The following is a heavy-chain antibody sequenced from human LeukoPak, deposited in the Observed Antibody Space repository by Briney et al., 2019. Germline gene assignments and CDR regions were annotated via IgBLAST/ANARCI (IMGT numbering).Heavy chain of an antibody. D-gene: IGHD2-15*01. CDR2: ITPIFGTA. V-gene: IGHV1-69*01. J-gene: IGHJ5*02. Sequence: SVKVSCKASGGTFSSYAISWVRQAPGQGLEWMGGITPIFGTANYAQKFQGRVTITADESTSTAYMELSSLRSEDTAVYYCARSGYCSGGSCRNWFDPWGQGTLVTVSS. CDR1: GGTFSSYA. CDR3: ARSGYCSGGSCRNWFDP.